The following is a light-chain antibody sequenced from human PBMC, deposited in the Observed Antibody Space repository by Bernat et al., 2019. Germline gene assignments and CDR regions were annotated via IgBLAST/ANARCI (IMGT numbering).Light chain of an antibody. V-gene: IGKV1-9*01. J-gene: IGKJ5*01. CDR2: GAS. CDR1: RAIGSY. Sequence: DIQLTQSPPFLSASVGDRVTITCRASRAIGSYLAWYQQKLGKVPNLLIYGASTLQTGVPSRFSGSGSGTEFTLTISSLQPGDFATYYCQQLDNFPITFGQGTRLEI. CDR3: QQLDNFPIT.